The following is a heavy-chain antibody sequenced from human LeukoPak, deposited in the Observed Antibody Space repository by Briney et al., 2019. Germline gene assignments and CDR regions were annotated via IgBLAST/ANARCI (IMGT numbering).Heavy chain of an antibody. CDR1: GFTLSTYA. CDR2: ISYDGNNK. J-gene: IGHJ4*02. CDR3: ARDNYGSDY. Sequence: PGRSLRLSCAASGFTLSTYAMHWVRQAPGKGLEWVAVISYDGNNKYYADSVKARFTVSRDNSKNTLYLQMDSLRAEDTALYYCARDNYGSDYWGQGTLVTVSS. D-gene: IGHD3-10*01. V-gene: IGHV3-30-3*01.